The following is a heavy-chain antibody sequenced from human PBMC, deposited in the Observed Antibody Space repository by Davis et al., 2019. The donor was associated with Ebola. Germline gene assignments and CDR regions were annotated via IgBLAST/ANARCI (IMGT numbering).Heavy chain of an antibody. Sequence: AASVKVSCKASGYTFTSYAMNWVRQAPGQGLEWMGRINPNSGGTNYAQKFQGRVTMNRDTSISTAYMELNRLRSDDTAVYYCALHTGMLLWGQGTLVTVSS. CDR3: ALHTGMLL. J-gene: IGHJ4*02. CDR2: INPNSGGT. V-gene: IGHV1-2*06. D-gene: IGHD3-16*01. CDR1: GYTFTSYA.